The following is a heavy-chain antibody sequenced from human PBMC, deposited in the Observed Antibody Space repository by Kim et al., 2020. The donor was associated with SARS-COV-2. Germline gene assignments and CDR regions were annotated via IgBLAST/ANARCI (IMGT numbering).Heavy chain of an antibody. V-gene: IGHV3-9*01. Sequence: GGSLRLSCAASGFTFDDCAMHWVRQAPGKGLEWVSYISWNSDKIDYADSVRGRFTISRDNAKNSLYLQMNSLRAEDTALYYCAIDISVGHTPYYFDYWGQGTLVTVSS. J-gene: IGHJ4*02. D-gene: IGHD1-26*01. CDR2: ISWNSDKI. CDR3: AIDISVGHTPYYFDY. CDR1: GFTFDDCA.